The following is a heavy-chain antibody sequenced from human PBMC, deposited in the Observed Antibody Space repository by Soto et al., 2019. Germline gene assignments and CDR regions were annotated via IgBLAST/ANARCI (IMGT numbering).Heavy chain of an antibody. Sequence: GESLKISCKGSGYSFTSHWIGWVRQMPGKGLEWMGIIYPGDSDTRYSPSFQGQVTISADKSISTAYLQWSSLKASDTAMYYCARLIAPPHEYYYYMDVWGKGTTVTVS. CDR3: ARLIAPPHEYYYYMDV. V-gene: IGHV5-51*01. CDR1: GYSFTSHW. D-gene: IGHD6-6*01. CDR2: IYPGDSDT. J-gene: IGHJ6*03.